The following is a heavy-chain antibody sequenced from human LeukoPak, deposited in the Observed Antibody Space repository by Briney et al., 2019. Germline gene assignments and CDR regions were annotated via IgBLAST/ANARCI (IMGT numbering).Heavy chain of an antibody. V-gene: IGHV3-7*01. Sequence: GGSLRLSCEASGFTFSSHWMSWVRQAPGKGLEWVAIIKQDGSEKDYVDSVTGRFTISRDNAKSLLYLQMNSLRAEDSALYYCARWGVSAGLDSWGQGTLVTVSS. J-gene: IGHJ5*01. CDR3: ARWGVSAGLDS. CDR1: GFTFSSHW. CDR2: IKQDGSEK. D-gene: IGHD3-10*01.